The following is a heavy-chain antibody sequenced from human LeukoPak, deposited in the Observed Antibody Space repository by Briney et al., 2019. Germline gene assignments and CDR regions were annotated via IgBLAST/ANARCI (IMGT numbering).Heavy chain of an antibody. Sequence: GESLKISCKGSGYSFTSYWIGWVRQMPGKGLEWMGIIYPGDSDTRCSPSFQGQVTISADKSISTAYLQWNSLKASDTAMYYCARRIAVAGHYFDYWGQGTLVTVSS. D-gene: IGHD6-19*01. V-gene: IGHV5-51*01. J-gene: IGHJ4*02. CDR2: IYPGDSDT. CDR1: GYSFTSYW. CDR3: ARRIAVAGHYFDY.